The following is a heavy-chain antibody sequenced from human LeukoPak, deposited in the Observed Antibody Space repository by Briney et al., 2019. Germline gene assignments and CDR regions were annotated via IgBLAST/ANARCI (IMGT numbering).Heavy chain of an antibody. CDR1: GGSISSYY. J-gene: IGHJ4*02. D-gene: IGHD6-13*01. CDR2: IYYSGST. V-gene: IGHV4-59*01. CDR3: ARGAGTDSFDY. Sequence: SETLSLTCTVSGGSISSYYWSWIRQPPGKGLEWIGYIYYSGSTNYNPSLKSRVTISVDTSKNQFSLKLSSVTAADTAVYYCARGAGTDSFDYWGQGTLSPSPQ.